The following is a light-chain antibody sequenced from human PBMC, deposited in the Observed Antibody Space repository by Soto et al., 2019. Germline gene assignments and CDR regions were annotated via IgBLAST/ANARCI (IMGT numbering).Light chain of an antibody. CDR3: QQFNNWPRT. J-gene: IGKJ1*01. CDR2: AAS. CDR1: QSVSSN. Sequence: EIVLTQSPGTLSLSPGEGATLSCRASQSVSSNFLAWFQQKPGQAPRLLIYAASSRATGIPDRFSGSGSGTEFTLTISSLQSEDFAVYYCQQFNNWPRTFGQGTKVDIK. V-gene: IGKV3D-15*01.